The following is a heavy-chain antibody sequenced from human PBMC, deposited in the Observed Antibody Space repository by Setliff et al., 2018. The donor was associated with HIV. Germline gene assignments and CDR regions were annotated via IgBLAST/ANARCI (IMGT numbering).Heavy chain of an antibody. CDR1: GYDFTTNW. CDR3: ARVFSAGWFDS. D-gene: IGHD6-13*01. J-gene: IGHJ5*01. V-gene: IGHV5-51*01. CDR2: IRPADSDT. Sequence: GESLKISCKTSGYDFTTNWVGWVRQMPGKGLERMGIIRPADSDTRVNPSFQGHVTISADKSISTTYLQWSSLRASDTAMYYCARVFSAGWFDSWGQGTLVTVSS.